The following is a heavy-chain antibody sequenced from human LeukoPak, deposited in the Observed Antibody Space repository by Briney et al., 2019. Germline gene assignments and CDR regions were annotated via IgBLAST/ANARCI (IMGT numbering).Heavy chain of an antibody. J-gene: IGHJ4*02. CDR3: ARDGPYSSSPGVFDY. Sequence: GASVKVSCKASGYTFTSYGISWVRQAPGQGLEWMGWISAYNGNTNYAQKLQGRVTMTTDTSTSTAYMELRSLRSDDTAVYYCARDGPYSSSPGVFDYWGQGTLVTVSS. CDR1: GYTFTSYG. CDR2: ISAYNGNT. D-gene: IGHD6-6*01. V-gene: IGHV1-18*01.